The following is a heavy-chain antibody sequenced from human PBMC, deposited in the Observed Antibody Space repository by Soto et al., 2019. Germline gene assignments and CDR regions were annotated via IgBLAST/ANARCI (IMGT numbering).Heavy chain of an antibody. CDR2: IYYSGST. V-gene: IGHV4-39*01. CDR3: ARDCSSSRYYGGYNSGLDV. CDR1: GGSIRSSGYY. Sequence: SETLSLTCTVSGGSIRSSGYYWGWIRQPPGKGLEWIGSIYYSGSTYHNPSLKSRVTISVDTSKNQFSLKLSFVTAADTAVYFCARDCSSSRYYGGYNSGLDVWGQGTTVT. J-gene: IGHJ6*02. D-gene: IGHD2-2*01.